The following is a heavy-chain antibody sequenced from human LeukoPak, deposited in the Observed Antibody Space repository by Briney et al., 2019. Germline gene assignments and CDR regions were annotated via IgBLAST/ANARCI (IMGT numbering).Heavy chain of an antibody. CDR2: IYYSGST. CDR1: GGSINTSSYF. D-gene: IGHD6-6*01. CDR3: ASDKRPFDY. Sequence: SETLSLTCTVSGGSINTSSYFWGCIRQPPGKGLEWIGNIYYSGSTYYNPSLRSRVTISVDTSKNQFSLRLSSVTAADTAVYYCASDKRPFDYWGQGTLVTVSS. J-gene: IGHJ4*02. V-gene: IGHV4-39*01.